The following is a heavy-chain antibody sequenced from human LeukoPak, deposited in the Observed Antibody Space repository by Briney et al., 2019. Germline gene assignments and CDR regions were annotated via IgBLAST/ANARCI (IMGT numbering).Heavy chain of an antibody. J-gene: IGHJ4*02. V-gene: IGHV4-39*01. Sequence: SQTLSLTCTVSGGSINSGDYYWSWIRQPPGKGLEWIGSIYYSGSTYYNPSLKSRVTISVDTSKNQFSLKLSSVTAADTAVYYCARRDSSGWPYYFDYWGQGTLVTVSS. D-gene: IGHD6-19*01. CDR2: IYYSGST. CDR3: ARRDSSGWPYYFDY. CDR1: GGSINSGDYY.